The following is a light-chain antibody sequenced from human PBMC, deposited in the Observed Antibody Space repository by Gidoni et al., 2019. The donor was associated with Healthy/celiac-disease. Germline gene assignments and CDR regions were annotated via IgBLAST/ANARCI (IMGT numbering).Light chain of an antibody. Sequence: ILLTPSPGTPSLSPGERATLSCRASQSVSSSYLAWYQQKPGQAPRLLIYGASSRATGIPDRFSGSGSGTDFTLTISRLEPEDFAVYYCQQYGSSPPITFGQGTRLEIK. CDR2: GAS. J-gene: IGKJ5*01. CDR3: QQYGSSPPIT. CDR1: QSVSSSY. V-gene: IGKV3-20*01.